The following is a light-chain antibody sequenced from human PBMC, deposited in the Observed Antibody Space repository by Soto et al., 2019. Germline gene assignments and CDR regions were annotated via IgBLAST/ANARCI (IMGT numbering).Light chain of an antibody. CDR3: CSDAVSVAYV. J-gene: IGLJ1*01. V-gene: IGLV2-23*02. Sequence: QSVLTQPPSVSVAPGQTITISCAGTGSDVGAYNLVSWYQQHPRKAPNLIICEVNTRPSWISNRFSASKSGDTASLTISALQAEDEADYFCCSDAVSVAYVFGSGTXSPS. CDR2: EVN. CDR1: GSDVGAYNL.